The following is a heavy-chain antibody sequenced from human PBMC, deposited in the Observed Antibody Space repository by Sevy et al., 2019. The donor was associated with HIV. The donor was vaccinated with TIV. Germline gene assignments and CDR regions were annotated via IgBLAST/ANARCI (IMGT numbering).Heavy chain of an antibody. CDR2: IIPIFGTA. J-gene: IGHJ6*02. CDR3: ARGQQLGYYYYYGMDV. V-gene: IGHV1-69*13. D-gene: IGHD6-13*01. Sequence: ASVKVSCKASGGTFSSYAISWVRQAPGQGLEWMGGIIPIFGTANYAQKFQGRVTITADESTSTAYMELSSLRSEDTAVYYCARGQQLGYYYYYGMDVWGQGTTVTVSS. CDR1: GGTFSSYA.